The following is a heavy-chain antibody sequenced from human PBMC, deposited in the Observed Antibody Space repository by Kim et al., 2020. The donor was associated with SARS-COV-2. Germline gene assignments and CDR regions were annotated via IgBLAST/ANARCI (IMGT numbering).Heavy chain of an antibody. Sequence: GGSLRLSCAASGFTFSDSPIHWVRQASGKGLEWVGRIRSKVYSYATSYAASVKCRFTIARDDSESTAYMQMNSLKTEDTAVYDCTRFPGTTLAFWDFFDV. V-gene: IGHV3-73*01. CDR2: IRSKVYSYAT. D-gene: IGHD1-1*01. CDR1: GFTFSDSP. CDR3: TRFPGTTLAFWDFFDV. J-gene: IGHJ3*01.